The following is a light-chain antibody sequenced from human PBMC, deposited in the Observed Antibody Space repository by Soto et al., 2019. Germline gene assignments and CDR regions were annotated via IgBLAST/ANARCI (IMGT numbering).Light chain of an antibody. CDR2: GAS. V-gene: IGKV3-20*01. CDR3: QQSGTSPPYT. J-gene: IGKJ2*01. CDR1: QSLSSTY. Sequence: EIVLTQSPGTLSLSPGERATLSCRASQSLSSTYLAWYQQKVGQSPRLLIYGASSRATGIPDRFSGSGSGTDFPLPIRRLEPEDFAVYYCQQSGTSPPYTFGPGTKLDIK.